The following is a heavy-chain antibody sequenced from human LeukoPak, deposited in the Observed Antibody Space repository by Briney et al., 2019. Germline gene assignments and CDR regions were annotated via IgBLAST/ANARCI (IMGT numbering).Heavy chain of an antibody. CDR3: ARVGYYYDSSGSDAFDI. V-gene: IGHV4-59*13. Sequence: ASETLSLTCTVSGGSISSYYWSWIRQPPGKGLEGIGYIYYSWSTNYNPSLKSRVTISVDTSKNQFSLKLSSVTAADTAVYYCARVGYYYDSSGSDAFDIWGQGTMVTVSS. J-gene: IGHJ3*02. CDR2: IYYSWST. D-gene: IGHD3-22*01. CDR1: GGSISSYY.